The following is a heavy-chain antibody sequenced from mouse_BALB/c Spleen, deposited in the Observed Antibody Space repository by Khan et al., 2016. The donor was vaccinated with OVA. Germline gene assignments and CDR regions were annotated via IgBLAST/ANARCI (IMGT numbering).Heavy chain of an antibody. Sequence: VQLQQSGTVLVRPGALVRLSCTASGFNIKDYYIHWVKQRPDQGLEWIGWIDPDNGNTMYDPNLQGKANITADTSSNTAYLPPSSLTSEDTAVYYWPRSILLYFDYWGQGTTLTVSS. CDR3: PRSILLYFDY. V-gene: IGHV14-1*02. CDR1: GFNIKDYY. D-gene: IGHD2-3*01. J-gene: IGHJ2*01. CDR2: IDPDNGNT.